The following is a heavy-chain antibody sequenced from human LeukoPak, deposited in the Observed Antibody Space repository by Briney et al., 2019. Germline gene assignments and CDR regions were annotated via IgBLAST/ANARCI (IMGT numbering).Heavy chain of an antibody. J-gene: IGHJ4*02. CDR1: GFTFSSYE. CDR2: ISSSGSTI. Sequence: GGSLRLSCAASGFTFSSYEMNWVREAPGKGLGWGSYISSSGSTIYYADSVKGRFTISRDNAKNSLYLQMNSLRAEDTAVYYCARDVPAYCGGDCPNPYWGQGTLVTVSS. V-gene: IGHV3-48*03. D-gene: IGHD2-21*02. CDR3: ARDVPAYCGGDCPNPY.